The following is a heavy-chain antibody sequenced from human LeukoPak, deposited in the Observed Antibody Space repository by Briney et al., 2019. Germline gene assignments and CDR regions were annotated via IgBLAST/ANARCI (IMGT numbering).Heavy chain of an antibody. J-gene: IGHJ4*02. Sequence: GGSLRLSCAASGFTLDDYAMHWVRQAPGKGLEWVSGISWNSGSIGYADSVKGRFTISRDNAKNSLYLQMNSLRAEDTALYYCAKVRGYDSSGYYFDYWGQGTLVTVSS. V-gene: IGHV3-9*01. CDR2: ISWNSGSI. CDR3: AKVRGYDSSGYYFDY. CDR1: GFTLDDYA. D-gene: IGHD3-22*01.